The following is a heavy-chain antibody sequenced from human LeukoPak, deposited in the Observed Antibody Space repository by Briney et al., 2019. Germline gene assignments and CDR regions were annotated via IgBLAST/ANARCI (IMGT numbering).Heavy chain of an antibody. V-gene: IGHV4-59*01. CDR1: GGSISSNY. J-gene: IGHJ5*02. CDR2: SSYTGST. D-gene: IGHD3-10*02. Sequence: SETLSLTCTVSGGSISSNYWSWIRQPPGKGLEWLTYSSYTGSTNYNPSLKSRVTISVDTSKNQFSLRLRSVTAADTAVYYCARCIPSSGIDPCGQGTLVTVSS. CDR3: ARCIPSSGIDP.